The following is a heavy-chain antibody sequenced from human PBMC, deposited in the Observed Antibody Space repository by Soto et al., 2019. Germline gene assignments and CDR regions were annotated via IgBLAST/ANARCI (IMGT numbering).Heavy chain of an antibody. CDR2: ISYDGSNK. CDR1: GFTFSSYG. J-gene: IGHJ5*02. Sequence: GGSLRLSCAASGFTFSSYGMHWVRQAPGKGLEWVAVISYDGSNKYYADSVKGRFTISRDNSKNTLYLQMNSLRAEDTAVYYCAKDATYYDFWSGVGPGQPLFDPWGQGTLVTVSS. CDR3: AKDATYYDFWSGVGPGQPLFDP. V-gene: IGHV3-30*18. D-gene: IGHD3-3*01.